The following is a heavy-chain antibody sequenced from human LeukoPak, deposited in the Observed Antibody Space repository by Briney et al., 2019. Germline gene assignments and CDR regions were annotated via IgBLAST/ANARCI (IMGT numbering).Heavy chain of an antibody. J-gene: IGHJ6*02. CDR3: ARVPGMVRGVIVPSYYYYGMDV. CDR2: ISAYNGNT. CDR1: GYTFTSYG. V-gene: IGHV1-18*01. Sequence: ASVKVSCKASGYTFTSYGISWVRQAPGQGLEWMGWISAYNGNTNYAQKLQGRVTMTTDTSTSTAYMELRSLRSDDTAVYYCARVPGMVRGVIVPSYYYYGMDVWGQGTTVTVSS. D-gene: IGHD3-10*01.